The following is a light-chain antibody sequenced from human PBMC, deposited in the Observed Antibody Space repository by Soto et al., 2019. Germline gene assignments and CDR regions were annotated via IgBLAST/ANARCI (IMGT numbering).Light chain of an antibody. CDR2: EVS. CDR3: SSYAGTNRV. V-gene: IGLV2-8*01. Sequence: QCALTQPASRSGSPGQSVTISCTGTISDVGAYNYVSWYQQHPGKAPKVMIYEVSKRPSGVPDRFSGSKSGNTASLTVSGLQAEDEAEYYCSSYAGTNRVFGTGTKVTVL. CDR1: ISDVGAYNY. J-gene: IGLJ1*01.